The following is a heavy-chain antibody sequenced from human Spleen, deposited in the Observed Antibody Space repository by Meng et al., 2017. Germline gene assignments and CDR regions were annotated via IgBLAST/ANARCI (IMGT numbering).Heavy chain of an antibody. CDR3: AKVCDSSGYYSDDAFDI. J-gene: IGHJ3*02. V-gene: IGHV3-9*01. CDR1: GFSFSGYE. Sequence: SLKISCAVSGFSFSGYEMNWVRQAPGKGLEWVSGISWNSGSIGYADSVKGRFTISRDNAKNSLYLQMNSLRAEDTALYYCAKVCDSSGYYSDDAFDIWGQGTLVTVSS. CDR2: ISWNSGSI. D-gene: IGHD3-22*01.